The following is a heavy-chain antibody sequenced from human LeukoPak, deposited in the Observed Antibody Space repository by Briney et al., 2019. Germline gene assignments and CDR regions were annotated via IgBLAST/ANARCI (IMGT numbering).Heavy chain of an antibody. V-gene: IGHV3-30*18. J-gene: IGHJ5*02. Sequence: GGSLRLSCAASGFTFSSYGMHWVRQAPGKGLEWVAVISYDGSNKYYADSVKGRFTISRDNSKNTLYLQMNSLRAEDTAVYYCAKATIAAAGLNWFDPWGQGTLVTVSS. CDR1: GFTFSSYG. D-gene: IGHD6-13*01. CDR3: AKATIAAAGLNWFDP. CDR2: ISYDGSNK.